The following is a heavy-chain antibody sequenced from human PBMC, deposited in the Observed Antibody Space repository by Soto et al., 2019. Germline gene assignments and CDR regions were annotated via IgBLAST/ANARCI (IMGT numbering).Heavy chain of an antibody. V-gene: IGHV4-59*01. CDR3: ARYGSWSSVWFEP. Sequence: QVQLQESGPGLVKPSETLSLTCTVSGGSMSSYYWSWIRQPPGKGLEWIVYIYYSASTFYNPSLMRRVNISVDTSKSQVSLKLSSVTAADTAVYYCARYGSWSSVWFEPWGQGTLVTVSS. CDR2: IYYSAST. CDR1: GGSMSSYY. J-gene: IGHJ5*02. D-gene: IGHD3-10*01.